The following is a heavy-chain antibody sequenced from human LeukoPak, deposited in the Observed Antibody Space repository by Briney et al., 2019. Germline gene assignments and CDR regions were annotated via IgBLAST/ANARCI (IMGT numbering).Heavy chain of an antibody. D-gene: IGHD5-12*01. V-gene: IGHV4-38-2*02. CDR3: ARGGYPYYFDY. J-gene: IGHJ4*02. CDR1: GYSISSGYY. CDR2: LYYRGNT. Sequence: SETLSLTCNVSGYSISSGYYWGWIRPPPGKGLEWIGSLYYRGNTYYNPSLKSRVTISVDTSKNQFSLKLSSVTATDTAVYYCARGGYPYYFDYWGQGTLVTVSS.